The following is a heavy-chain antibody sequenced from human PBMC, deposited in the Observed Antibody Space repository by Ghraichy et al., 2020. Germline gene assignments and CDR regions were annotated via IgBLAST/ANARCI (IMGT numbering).Heavy chain of an antibody. CDR1: GDSVSSNSAA. Sequence: SQTLSLTCAISGDSVSSNSAAWNWIRQSPSRGLEWLGRTYYRSKWYNDYAVSVKSRITINPDTSKNQFSLQLNSVTPEDTAVYYCARAAVVAATLDYYYGMDVWGQGTTVTVSS. J-gene: IGHJ6*02. V-gene: IGHV6-1*01. CDR2: TYYRSKWYN. CDR3: ARAAVVAATLDYYYGMDV. D-gene: IGHD2-15*01.